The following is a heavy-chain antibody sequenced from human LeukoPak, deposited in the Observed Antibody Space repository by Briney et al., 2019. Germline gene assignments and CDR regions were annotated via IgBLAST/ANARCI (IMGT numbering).Heavy chain of an antibody. CDR1: GYTFTSYY. V-gene: IGHV1-46*01. CDR2: INPSGGST. D-gene: IGHD6-13*01. J-gene: IGHJ6*04. Sequence: ASVKVSCKASGYTFTSYYMHWVRQAPGQGLEWMGIINPSGGSTSYAQKFQGRVTMTRDMSTSTLYMELSSLRSEDTAVYYCATARPNGVAAVDVWGKGTTVTVSS. CDR3: ATARPNGVAAVDV.